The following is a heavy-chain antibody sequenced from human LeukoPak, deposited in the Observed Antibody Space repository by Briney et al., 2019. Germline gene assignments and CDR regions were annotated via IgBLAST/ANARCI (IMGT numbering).Heavy chain of an antibody. V-gene: IGHV6-1*01. Sequence: SQTLSLTCAISGDSVSSNSVTWNWIRQSPSRGLEWLGRTYYRSKWYFQYAVYVKSRMTISPDTSKNQFSLQLNSVTPEDTAVYYCAREVDLASTRDYWGQGILVTVSS. CDR1: GDSVSSNSVT. D-gene: IGHD6-19*01. CDR3: AREVDLASTRDY. CDR2: TYYRSKWYF. J-gene: IGHJ4*02.